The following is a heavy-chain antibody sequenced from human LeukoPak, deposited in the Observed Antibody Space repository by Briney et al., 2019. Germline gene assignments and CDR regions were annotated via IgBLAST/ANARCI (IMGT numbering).Heavy chain of an antibody. V-gene: IGHV2-5*01. D-gene: IGHD1-26*01. CDR1: GFSLSTNEVG. CDR3: AHRRGIVGHGYYFDY. CDR2: IYGNDDK. Sequence: SGPTLVKPPQTLTLTCTFSGFSLSTNEVGVGWIRQPPGKALEWLALIYGNDDKRYSPSLKSRLTITKDTSKNQVVLTMTNMDPVDTATYYCAHRRGIVGHGYYFDYWGQGTLVTVSS. J-gene: IGHJ4*02.